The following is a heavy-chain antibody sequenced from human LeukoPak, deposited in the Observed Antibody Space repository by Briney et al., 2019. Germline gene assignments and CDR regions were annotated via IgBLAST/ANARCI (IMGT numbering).Heavy chain of an antibody. CDR1: GYTFTGYY. Sequence: GASVNVSCKASGYTFTGYYMHWVRQAPGQGLEWMGWINPNSGGTNYAQKFQGRVTMTRDTSISTAYMELSRLRSDDTAVYYCARYYYDSSGYYYSDYWGQGTLVTVSS. V-gene: IGHV1-2*02. J-gene: IGHJ4*02. CDR3: ARYYYDSSGYYYSDY. D-gene: IGHD3-22*01. CDR2: INPNSGGT.